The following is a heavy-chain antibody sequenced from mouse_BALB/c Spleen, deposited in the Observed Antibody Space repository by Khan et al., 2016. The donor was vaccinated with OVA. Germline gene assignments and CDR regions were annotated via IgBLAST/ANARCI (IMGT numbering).Heavy chain of an antibody. CDR2: IDPFNGGT. Sequence: EVQLVESGPELMKPGASVKISCKASGYSFTSYYIHWVKQSHGKSLEWIGYIDPFNGGTTYNQKFKGKATLTVDKSSSTAYMHLSSLTSEDSAVYYSARHGCVAWFAYWGQGTLVTVSA. V-gene: IGHV1S135*01. CDR1: GYSFTSYY. J-gene: IGHJ3*01. CDR3: ARHGCVAWFAY. D-gene: IGHD2-2*01.